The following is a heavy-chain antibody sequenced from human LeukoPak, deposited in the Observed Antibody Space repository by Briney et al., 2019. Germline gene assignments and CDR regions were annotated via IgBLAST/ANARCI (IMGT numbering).Heavy chain of an antibody. J-gene: IGHJ4*02. CDR2: ISSSSSYI. CDR3: ARSPSRIGRYSYGYREDY. Sequence: GGSLRLSYAASGFTFSSYSMNWVRQAPGKGLEWVSSISSSSSYIYYADSVKGRFTISRDNAKNSLYLQMNSLRAEGTAVYYCARSPSRIGRYSYGYREDYWGQGTLVTVSS. CDR1: GFTFSSYS. V-gene: IGHV3-21*01. D-gene: IGHD5-18*01.